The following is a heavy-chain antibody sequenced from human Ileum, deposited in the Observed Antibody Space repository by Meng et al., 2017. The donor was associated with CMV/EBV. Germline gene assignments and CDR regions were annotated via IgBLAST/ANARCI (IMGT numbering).Heavy chain of an antibody. CDR3: ARARGRLGYGMDV. V-gene: IGHV1-69*05. Sequence: SVKVSCKASGGTFSSYAISWVRQAPGQGLEWMGGIIPIFGTANYAQKFQGRVTITMDESTSTAYMELSSLRSEDTAVYYCARARGRLGYGMDVWGQGTMVTVSS. CDR2: IIPIFGTA. D-gene: IGHD3-10*01. J-gene: IGHJ6*02. CDR1: GGTFSSYA.